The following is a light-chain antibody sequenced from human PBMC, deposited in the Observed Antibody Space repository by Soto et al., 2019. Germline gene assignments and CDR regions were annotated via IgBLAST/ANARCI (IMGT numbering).Light chain of an antibody. CDR2: GVS. V-gene: IGKV3-15*01. CDR3: QCGIT. CDR1: QSVSSN. Sequence: EIVMTQSPATLSVSPGERATLSCRASQSVSSNLAWYQQKPGQAPRLLIYGVSTRATGIPARFSGSGSGTEFTLTISSLQSEDFAVYYCQCGITFGGGTKVDIK. J-gene: IGKJ4*01.